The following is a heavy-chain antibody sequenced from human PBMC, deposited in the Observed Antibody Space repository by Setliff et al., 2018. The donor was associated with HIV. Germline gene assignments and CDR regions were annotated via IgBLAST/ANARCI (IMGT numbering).Heavy chain of an antibody. CDR3: AKTIGGYFDIFDN. V-gene: IGHV4-39*01. CDR1: GGSISSSSYY. J-gene: IGHJ4*02. Sequence: PSETLSLTCTVSGGSISSSSYYWGWIRQPPGKGLEWIGNIYYSGSTYYNPSLKSRVTISVDTSENQFSLRLNSVTAADTAVYYCAKTIGGYFDIFDNWGQGTLVTVSS. CDR2: IYYSGST. D-gene: IGHD3-9*01.